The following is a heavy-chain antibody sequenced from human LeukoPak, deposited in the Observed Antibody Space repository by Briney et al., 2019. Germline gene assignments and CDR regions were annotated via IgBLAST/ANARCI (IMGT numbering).Heavy chain of an antibody. V-gene: IGHV5-51*01. D-gene: IGHD3-3*01. Sequence: GESLKISCKGSGYSFTSYWIGWVRQMPGKGLEWMGIIYPGDSDTRYSPSFQGQVTISADKSISTAYLQWSSLKASDTAMYYCARRPYDFWSGYNTPQPFDYWGQGTLVTVPS. J-gene: IGHJ4*02. CDR1: GYSFTSYW. CDR3: ARRPYDFWSGYNTPQPFDY. CDR2: IYPGDSDT.